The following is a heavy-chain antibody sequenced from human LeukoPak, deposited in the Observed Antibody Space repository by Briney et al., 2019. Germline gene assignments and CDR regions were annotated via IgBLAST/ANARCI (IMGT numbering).Heavy chain of an antibody. D-gene: IGHD2-15*01. J-gene: IGHJ6*02. CDR2: ISYDGSDK. CDR3: TRGGRSFGGMDV. Sequence: GGSLRLSCAAYGFTFSSYAMHWVRQAPGGGLEWVAVISYDGSDKKYGDSAKGRFTISRDNSKNTLYLQMNSLRAEDTAVYYCTRGGRSFGGMDVWGQGTTVTVSS. V-gene: IGHV3-30*04. CDR1: GFTFSSYA.